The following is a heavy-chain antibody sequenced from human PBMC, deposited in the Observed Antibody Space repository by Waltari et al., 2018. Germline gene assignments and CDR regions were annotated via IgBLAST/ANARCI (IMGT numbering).Heavy chain of an antibody. CDR2: IYGGGNT. D-gene: IGHD5-18*01. J-gene: IGHJ4*02. Sequence: EVQLVESGGGLIQPGGSLRLSCEASGLTVSRNYMSWVRQAAGKGLEGLSAIYGGGNTFYADSVKGRFNISIDNSKNTLYLQMNSLRVDDTAVYYCARDDSYGQFMRFDFWGQGTVVTVSS. V-gene: IGHV3-53*01. CDR3: ARDDSYGQFMRFDF. CDR1: GLTVSRNY.